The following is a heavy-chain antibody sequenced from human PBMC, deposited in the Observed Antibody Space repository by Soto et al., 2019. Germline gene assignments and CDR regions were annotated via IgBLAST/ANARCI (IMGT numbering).Heavy chain of an antibody. D-gene: IGHD2-8*01. Sequence: QVQLQESGPGLVKPSETLSLICNVSGGSINNYYWGWIRQPPGKGLEWIGHIHYSGSTTYKPSLKSRVTISVDTSKNQISLRLTSVTAADTAVYYCARSSGVETRGLGSWGQGTLVTVSS. CDR3: ARSSGVETRGLGS. CDR2: IHYSGST. CDR1: GGSINNYY. V-gene: IGHV4-59*01. J-gene: IGHJ5*02.